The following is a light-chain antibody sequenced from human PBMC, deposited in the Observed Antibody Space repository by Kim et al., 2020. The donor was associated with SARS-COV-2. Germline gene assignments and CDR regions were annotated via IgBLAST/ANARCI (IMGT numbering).Light chain of an antibody. CDR3: QQYNDWPLT. CDR1: QGVRNN. CDR2: GAV. Sequence: SVSPGESVTLSCRDSQGVRNNLAWYQQNPGQGPRLLIYGAVVRATGVPASFRGSGSETEFTLTISSLQSEDFAIYYCQQYNDWPLTFGGGTKLEI. V-gene: IGKV3-15*01. J-gene: IGKJ4*01.